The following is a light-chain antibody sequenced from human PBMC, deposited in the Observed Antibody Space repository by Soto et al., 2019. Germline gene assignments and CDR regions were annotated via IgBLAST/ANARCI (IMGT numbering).Light chain of an antibody. V-gene: IGKV3-20*01. Sequence: EIVLTQSPGTLSLSQGERATLSCRASQNVDSNYLAWYQQKPGQAPRIIIFGASGRATGIPDRFSGSGSGTDFTLTISRLEPEDFAVYYCQQYGSLSWTFGQGTKADNK. CDR2: GAS. CDR3: QQYGSLSWT. CDR1: QNVDSNY. J-gene: IGKJ1*01.